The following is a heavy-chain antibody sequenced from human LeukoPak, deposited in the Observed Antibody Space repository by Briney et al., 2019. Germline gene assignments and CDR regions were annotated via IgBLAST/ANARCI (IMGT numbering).Heavy chain of an antibody. D-gene: IGHD2-2*01. Sequence: SETLSLTCAVYGGSFSGYYWSWIRQPPGKGLEWIGYIYYSGSTNYNPSLKSRVTISVDTSKNQFSLKLSSVTAAETAVYYCARGDLVPAAGLFDYWGQGTLVSVSS. CDR3: ARGDLVPAAGLFDY. V-gene: IGHV4-59*08. J-gene: IGHJ4*02. CDR1: GGSFSGYY. CDR2: IYYSGST.